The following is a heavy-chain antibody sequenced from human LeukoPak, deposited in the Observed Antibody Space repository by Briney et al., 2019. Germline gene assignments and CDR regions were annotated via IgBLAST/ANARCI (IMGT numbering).Heavy chain of an antibody. CDR2: MNPNTGNT. CDR3: ARIRGFSYGLAFDL. Sequence: ASVKVSCKASGYSFTSYDINWVRQAAGQRLEWMGWMNPNTGNTAYAQNFQGRVTMARNTSISTAYMELSSLTSADTAVYYCARIRGFSYGLAFDLWGQGTMVTVSS. D-gene: IGHD5-18*01. J-gene: IGHJ3*01. V-gene: IGHV1-8*02. CDR1: GYSFTSYD.